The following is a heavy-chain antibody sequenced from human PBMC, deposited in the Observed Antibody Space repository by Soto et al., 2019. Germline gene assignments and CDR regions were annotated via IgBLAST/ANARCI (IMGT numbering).Heavy chain of an antibody. J-gene: IGHJ5*02. CDR2: INPNGGFT. CDR3: ARDRQGGMITFGGPWFDP. V-gene: IGHV1-46*01. CDR1: GYTFTSHY. D-gene: IGHD3-16*01. Sequence: GASVKVSCKAYGYTFTSHYMHWVRQAPGQGLEWMGVINPNGGFTNYAQKFQGRVTITADESTSTAYMELSSLRSEDTAVYYCARDRQGGMITFGGPWFDPWGQGTLVTVSS.